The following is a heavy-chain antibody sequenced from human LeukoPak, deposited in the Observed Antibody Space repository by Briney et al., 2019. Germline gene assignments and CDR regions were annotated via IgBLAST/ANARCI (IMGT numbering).Heavy chain of an antibody. Sequence: SETLSLTCTVSGGSISSSSYYWGWIRQPPGKGLEWIGSIYYSGSTYYNPSLKSRVTISVDTSKNQFSLKLSSVTAADTAVYYCARGSYSEFDYWGQGTLVTVSS. CDR2: IYYSGST. D-gene: IGHD5-12*01. V-gene: IGHV4-39*07. J-gene: IGHJ4*02. CDR3: ARGSYSEFDY. CDR1: GGSISSSSYY.